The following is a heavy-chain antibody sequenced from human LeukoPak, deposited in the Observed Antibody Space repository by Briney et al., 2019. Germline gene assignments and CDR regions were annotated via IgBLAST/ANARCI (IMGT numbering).Heavy chain of an antibody. CDR1: AFTFSRYS. Sequence: GGSLRLSCAASAFTFSRYSVHWVRQAPGKGLEWVACISYDGSNKYFANSGKGRFTISRDNSKNTLYLQMNSLRVEDTAVYYCARVHCSGGNCYYFYGMDVWGQGTTVTVSS. D-gene: IGHD2-15*01. V-gene: IGHV3-30-3*01. J-gene: IGHJ6*02. CDR2: ISYDGSNK. CDR3: ARVHCSGGNCYYFYGMDV.